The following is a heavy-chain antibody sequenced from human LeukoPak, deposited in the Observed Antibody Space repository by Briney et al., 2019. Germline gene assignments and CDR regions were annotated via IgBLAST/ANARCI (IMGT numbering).Heavy chain of an antibody. V-gene: IGHV1-8*01. CDR2: MNPNSGNT. D-gene: IGHD3-9*01. J-gene: IGHJ6*03. CDR1: GYTFTSYD. Sequence: ASVKVSCKASGYTFTSYDINWVRQATGQGLEWMGWMNPNSGNTGYAQKFQGRVTMTRNTSISTAYMELSSLRSEDTAVYYCARSVNSTYYDILTGYYMDYYYYMDVWGKGTTVTISS. CDR3: ARSVNSTYYDILTGYYMDYYYYMDV.